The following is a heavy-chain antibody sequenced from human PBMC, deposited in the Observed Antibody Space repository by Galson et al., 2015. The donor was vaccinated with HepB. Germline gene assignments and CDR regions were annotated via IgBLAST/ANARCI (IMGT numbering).Heavy chain of an antibody. Sequence: SLRLSCAASGFTFSSYGMHWVRQAPGKGLEWVAVISYDGSNKYYADSVKGRFTISRDNSKNTLYLQMNSLRAEDTAVYYCAKCQEVFLEWFISSDYWGQGTLVTVSS. CDR3: AKCQEVFLEWFISSDY. V-gene: IGHV3-30*18. D-gene: IGHD3-3*01. CDR2: ISYDGSNK. J-gene: IGHJ4*02. CDR1: GFTFSSYG.